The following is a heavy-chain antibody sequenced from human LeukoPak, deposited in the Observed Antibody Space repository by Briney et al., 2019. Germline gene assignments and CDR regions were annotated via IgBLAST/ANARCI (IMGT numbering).Heavy chain of an antibody. CDR2: IKEDGNEK. D-gene: IGHD1-20*01. V-gene: IGHV3-7*01. Sequence: GGSLSLSCATSVLTFSRYWKIWARQAPGRGREWVANIKEDGNEKYYVASVKGRFTISRDNAKNSLYLQMNSLRVEDTALYYCVYGNNWDYWGQGTLVTVSS. J-gene: IGHJ4*02. CDR3: VYGNNWDY. CDR1: VLTFSRYW.